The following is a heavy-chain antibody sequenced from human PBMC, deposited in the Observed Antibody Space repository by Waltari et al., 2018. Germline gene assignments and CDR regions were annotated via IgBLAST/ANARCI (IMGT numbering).Heavy chain of an antibody. J-gene: IGHJ5*02. D-gene: IGHD1-1*01. CDR3: ARLSPGQPAGYPINLAGTGWFDP. CDR2: SDQSGRT. Sequence: QVQLQESGPGLVKPSGTLSLTCAVSGGSISSSNWWSWFRQPPGKGPECIGESDQSGRTKRHASVKSRNTISGVKSKNECSLKLGWLTAAGTAMYYCARLSPGQPAGYPINLAGTGWFDPWGQGTLVTVSS. CDR1: GGSISSSNW. V-gene: IGHV4-4*02.